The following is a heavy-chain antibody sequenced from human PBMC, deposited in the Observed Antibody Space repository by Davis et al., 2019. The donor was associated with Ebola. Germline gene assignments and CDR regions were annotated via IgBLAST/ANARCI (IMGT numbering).Heavy chain of an antibody. CDR2: IYHSGST. D-gene: IGHD3-10*01. J-gene: IGHJ4*02. CDR1: GDSISNNNW. V-gene: IGHV4-4*02. Sequence: SETLSLTCVVSGDSISNNNWWSWVRQPPGKGLEWIGEIYHSGSTNYNSSLKSRVTISVDTSKNQFSLKLSSVTAADTAVYYCARGTMVRGVNLAYWGQGTLVTVSS. CDR3: ARGTMVRGVNLAY.